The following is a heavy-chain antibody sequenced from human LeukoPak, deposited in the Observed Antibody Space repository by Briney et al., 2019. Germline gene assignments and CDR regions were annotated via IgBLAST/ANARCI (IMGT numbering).Heavy chain of an antibody. CDR3: ATNHRSSGWYFDY. CDR1: GYTLTELS. Sequence: GASVKVSSKVSGYTLTELSMHWVRQAPGKGLEWMGGFDPEDGETIYAQKFQGRVTMTEDTSTDTAYMELSSLRSEDTAVYYCATNHRSSGWYFDYWGQGTLVTVSS. CDR2: FDPEDGET. D-gene: IGHD6-19*01. J-gene: IGHJ4*02. V-gene: IGHV1-24*01.